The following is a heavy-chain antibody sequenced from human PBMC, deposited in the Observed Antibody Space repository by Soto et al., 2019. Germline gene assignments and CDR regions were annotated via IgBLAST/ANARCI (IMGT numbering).Heavy chain of an antibody. CDR3: ARVPTVTKLCSWFDP. CDR1: GGSFSGYY. J-gene: IGHJ5*02. D-gene: IGHD4-17*01. Sequence: LSLTCAVYGGSFSGYYWSWIRQPPGKGLEWIGEINHSGSTNYNPSLKSRVTISVDTSKNQFSLKLSSVTAADTAVYYCARVPTVTKLCSWFDPWGQGTLVTV. CDR2: INHSGST. V-gene: IGHV4-34*01.